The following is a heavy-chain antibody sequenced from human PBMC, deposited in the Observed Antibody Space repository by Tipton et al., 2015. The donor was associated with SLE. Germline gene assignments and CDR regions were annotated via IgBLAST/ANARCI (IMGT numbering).Heavy chain of an antibody. V-gene: IGHV3-7*01. CDR3: ARDIVERTYGLGDY. J-gene: IGHJ4*02. CDR1: GFTFSSYV. CDR2: INPGGSER. D-gene: IGHD3-10*01. Sequence: GSLRLSCAASGFTFSSYVMTWFRQAPGKGLEWVANINPGGSERFYVDSVKGRFTISRDNAKNSVSLQMDNLSVEDTAVYYCARDIVERTYGLGDYWGQGTLVSVSS.